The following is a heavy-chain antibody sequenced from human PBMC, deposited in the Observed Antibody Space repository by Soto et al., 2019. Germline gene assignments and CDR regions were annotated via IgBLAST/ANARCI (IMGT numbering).Heavy chain of an antibody. Sequence: SETLSLTCAVSGGSIISGCYSWSWIRQPPGKGLEWIGYIYHIGSTYYNPSLKSRVTISVDRSKNQFSLKLSSVTAADTAVYYCARAMIVVELNWFDPCGQGTLVTVSS. CDR3: ARAMIVVELNWFDP. V-gene: IGHV4-30-2*01. CDR1: GGSIISGCYS. D-gene: IGHD3-22*01. CDR2: IYHIGST. J-gene: IGHJ5*02.